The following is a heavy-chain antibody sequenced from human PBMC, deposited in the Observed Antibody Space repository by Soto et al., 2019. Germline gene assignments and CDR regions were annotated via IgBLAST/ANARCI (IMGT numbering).Heavy chain of an antibody. Sequence: SVKVSCKASGGTFSSYAISWVRQAPGQGLEWMGGIIPIFGTANYAQKFQGRVTMTTDTSTSTAYMELRSLRSDDTAVYYCARGYGDYVGWFDPWGQGTLVTVSS. D-gene: IGHD4-17*01. V-gene: IGHV1-69*05. CDR2: IIPIFGTA. CDR1: GGTFSSYA. CDR3: ARGYGDYVGWFDP. J-gene: IGHJ5*02.